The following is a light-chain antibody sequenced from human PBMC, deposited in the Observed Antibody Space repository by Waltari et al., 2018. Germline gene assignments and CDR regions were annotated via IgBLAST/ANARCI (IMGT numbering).Light chain of an antibody. CDR3: CSYAGSYTWV. V-gene: IGLV2-11*01. Sequence: QSALTQPASVSGSPGQSITISCTGTSSDIGGYDYVAWYQQHPGEVPKLMIYDVTKRPSGVTDRVAGSKSGNTASLTISGLQAEDEADYYCCSYAGSYTWVFGGGTKLTVL. CDR2: DVT. CDR1: SSDIGGYDY. J-gene: IGLJ3*02.